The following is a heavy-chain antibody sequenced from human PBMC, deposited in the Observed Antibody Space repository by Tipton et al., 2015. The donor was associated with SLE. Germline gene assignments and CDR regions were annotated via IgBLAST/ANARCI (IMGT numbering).Heavy chain of an antibody. CDR2: IYYSGST. Sequence: TLSLTCTVSGGSISSHYWSWIRQPPGKGLEWIGYIYYSGSTNYNPSLKSRVTISVDTSKNQFSLKLRSVTAADTAVYYCARDLIMNTFGGVIAGYGMDVWGQGTTVTVSS. CDR3: ARDLIMNTFGGVIAGYGMDV. D-gene: IGHD3-16*02. V-gene: IGHV4-59*11. J-gene: IGHJ6*02. CDR1: GGSISSHY.